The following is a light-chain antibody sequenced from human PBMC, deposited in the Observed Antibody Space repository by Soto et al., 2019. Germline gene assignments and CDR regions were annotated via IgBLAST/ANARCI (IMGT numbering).Light chain of an antibody. J-gene: IGLJ1*01. CDR3: ISYTSSSPIDV. Sequence: QSVLTQPASVSGSPGRSITISCTGTSSDVGGYDYVSWYQQHPGKAPKLIIFEVSNRPSGTSNRFSDSKSGNTASLTISGLQAEDEADYFCISYTSSSPIDVFGTGTKVTVL. V-gene: IGLV2-14*01. CDR2: EVS. CDR1: SSDVGGYDY.